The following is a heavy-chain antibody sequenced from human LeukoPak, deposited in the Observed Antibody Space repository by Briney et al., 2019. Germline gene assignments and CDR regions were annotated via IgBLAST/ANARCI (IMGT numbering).Heavy chain of an antibody. CDR3: ARLFRGVGY. CDR1: GGSISGSDYY. V-gene: IGHV4-39*01. J-gene: IGHJ4*02. Sequence: SETLSLTCTVSGGSISGSDYYWGWIRQPPGKGLEWIGSIYYSGSTYHNSSLKSRVTISVDTSRNQFSLKLSSVTAADTALYYCARLFRGVGYWGQGTLVTVSS. D-gene: IGHD3-16*01. CDR2: IYYSGST.